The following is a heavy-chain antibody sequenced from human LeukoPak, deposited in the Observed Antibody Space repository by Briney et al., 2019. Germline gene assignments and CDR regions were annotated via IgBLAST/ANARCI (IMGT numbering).Heavy chain of an antibody. CDR2: IYWSDDK. J-gene: IGHJ4*02. D-gene: IGHD3-10*01. CDR1: GFSLSTSGVG. Sequence: SGPTLVKPTQTLTLTCTFSGFSLSTSGVGMGWIRQPRGKALEWLAFIYWSDDKRYSPSLKSRLTITKDTSKNQVVLTMTNMDPVDTATYYCARLRITMVRGVIIPGDYWGQGTLVTVSS. CDR3: ARLRITMVRGVIIPGDY. V-gene: IGHV2-5*01.